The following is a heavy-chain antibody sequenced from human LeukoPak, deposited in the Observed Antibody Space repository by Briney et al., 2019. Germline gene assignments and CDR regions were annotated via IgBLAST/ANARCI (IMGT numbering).Heavy chain of an antibody. CDR1: GGSISSYY. CDR2: IYYSGST. J-gene: IGHJ4*02. V-gene: IGHV4-59*01. Sequence: SETLSLTCTVSGGSISSYYWSWIRQPPGKGLEWIGYIYYSGSTSYNPSLKSRVTISVDTSKNQFSLKLSFVTAADTAVYYCARFPYYDYVWGSYHPFDYWGQGTLVTVSS. D-gene: IGHD3-16*02. CDR3: ARFPYYDYVWGSYHPFDY.